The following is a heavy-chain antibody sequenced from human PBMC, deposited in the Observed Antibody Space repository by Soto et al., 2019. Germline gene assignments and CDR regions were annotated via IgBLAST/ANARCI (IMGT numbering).Heavy chain of an antibody. J-gene: IGHJ4*02. CDR2: INAGNGNT. CDR1: GYTFTSYA. D-gene: IGHD1-26*01. V-gene: IGHV1-3*01. Sequence: QVQLVQSGAEVKKPGASVKVSCKASGYTFTSYAMHWVRQAPGQRLEWMGWINAGNGNTKYSQKFQGRVTITRDTSASTAYMELSSLRSEDTAVYYCARESHPIVGATFGNWGQGTLVTVSS. CDR3: ARESHPIVGATFGN.